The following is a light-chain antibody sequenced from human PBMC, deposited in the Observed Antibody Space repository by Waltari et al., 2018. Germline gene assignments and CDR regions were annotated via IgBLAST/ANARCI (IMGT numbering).Light chain of an antibody. Sequence: QSVLTQPPSASGTPGQRVTISCSGSSSNIGSNTVNWYQQLPGTAPNLLICSNNQRPSGVPDRCSGSKSGTSASLAISGLQSEDEADYYCAAWDDSLNAVLFGGGTKLTVL. J-gene: IGLJ2*01. V-gene: IGLV1-44*01. CDR3: AAWDDSLNAVL. CDR2: SNN. CDR1: SSNIGSNT.